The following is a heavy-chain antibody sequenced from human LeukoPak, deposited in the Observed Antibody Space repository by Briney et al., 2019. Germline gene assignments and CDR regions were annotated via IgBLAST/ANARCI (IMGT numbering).Heavy chain of an antibody. J-gene: IGHJ4*02. Sequence: GGSLRLSCAPSRFTFSGYRMCWVPQAPGGGLEWVSSITGSSGYIHSAHSLKGGFPLSRDNAKNSLYLQMNSLRAEDTAVYYCARDPQLYSGNDWGWGQATLLIVSS. D-gene: IGHD5-12*01. CDR2: ITGSSGYI. V-gene: IGHV3-21*01. CDR3: ARDPQLYSGNDWG. CDR1: RFTFSGYR.